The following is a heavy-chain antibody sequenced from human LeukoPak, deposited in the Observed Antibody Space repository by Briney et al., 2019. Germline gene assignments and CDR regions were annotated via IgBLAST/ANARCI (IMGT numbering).Heavy chain of an antibody. CDR2: IKEDGSEK. CDR1: GFTFTEYW. CDR3: ARDSRPRGGSCFDN. J-gene: IGHJ4*02. Sequence: GGSLRLSCAASGFTFTEYWVSWVRQAPGKGLEWVANIKEDGSEKYYVDSVKGRFTISRDDATKSLYLQMNSLRAEDTALYYCARDSRPRGGSCFDNWGQGTLVTVSS. D-gene: IGHD2-15*01. V-gene: IGHV3-7*01.